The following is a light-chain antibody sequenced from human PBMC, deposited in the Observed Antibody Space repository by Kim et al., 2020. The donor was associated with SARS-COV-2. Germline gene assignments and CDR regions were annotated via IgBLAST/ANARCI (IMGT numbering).Light chain of an antibody. J-gene: IGKJ5*01. CDR2: DGS. CDR1: QSVSSY. V-gene: IGKV3-11*01. Sequence: EIVLTQSPATLSLSPGERATLSCRASQSVSSYLAWYQQKPGPAPRLLIYDGSNRATGIPARFSGSGSGTDFTLTISSLEPEDFAVYYCQQRSNWPRTFGQGTRLEIK. CDR3: QQRSNWPRT.